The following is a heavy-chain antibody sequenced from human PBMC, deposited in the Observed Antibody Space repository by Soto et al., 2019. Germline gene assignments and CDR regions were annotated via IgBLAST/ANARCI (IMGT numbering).Heavy chain of an antibody. D-gene: IGHD3-16*01. J-gene: IGHJ4*02. CDR1: GDSVTSGRYF. CDR2: IYYTATT. V-gene: IGHV4-61*01. CDR3: ARKRGNYFDN. Sequence: SETLSLTCSVSGDSVTSGRYFWSWIRQSPGKGLEWIGNIYYTATTNYNPSLKSRVTISVATSKSQFSLKLTSVTAADTAVYYCARKRGNYFDNWGQGALVTVSS.